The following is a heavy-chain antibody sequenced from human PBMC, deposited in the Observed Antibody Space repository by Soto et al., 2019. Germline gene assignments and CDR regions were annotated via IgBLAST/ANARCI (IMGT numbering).Heavy chain of an antibody. J-gene: IGHJ4*02. D-gene: IGHD6-13*01. CDR3: AKGSGSSRPYYFDY. CDR2: ITGSGGDS. Sequence: GGSLRLSCAASGFSFSSYVMSWVRQAPGKGQEWVSAITGSGGDSYHVDSVKGRFTISRDNTKNTLYLQMNSLRAEDTAVYYCAKGSGSSRPYYFDYWGQGTPVTVSS. V-gene: IGHV3-23*01. CDR1: GFSFSSYV.